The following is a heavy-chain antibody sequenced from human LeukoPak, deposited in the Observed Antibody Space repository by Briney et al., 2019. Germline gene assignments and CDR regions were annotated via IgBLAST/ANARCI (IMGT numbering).Heavy chain of an antibody. Sequence: GGSLRLSCAAPGFTFSFYAMRWVRQGPGQGLEWVSAISGSGDSTYYADSVKGRFTISRDNSKNTLYLQMNSLRAEDTSQYYCAKVHIAPFHPWGQGTLVTVSS. D-gene: IGHD2-21*01. CDR3: AKVHIAPFHP. CDR1: GFTFSFYA. J-gene: IGHJ5*02. V-gene: IGHV3-23*01. CDR2: ISGSGDST.